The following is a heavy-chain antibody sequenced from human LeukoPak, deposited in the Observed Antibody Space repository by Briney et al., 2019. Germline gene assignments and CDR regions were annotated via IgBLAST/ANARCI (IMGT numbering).Heavy chain of an antibody. CDR3: ARQFTSSSGLDY. D-gene: IGHD6-6*01. CDR1: GYTSTNYW. CDR2: IYPGDSNT. Sequence: GESLKISCKTSGYTSTNYWLGWVRQGPGKGLEWMGIIYPGDSNTRYSPSFQGQVTISVDKSISTAYLQWSSLKASDTAMYYCARQFTSSSGLDYWGQGTLVTVSS. V-gene: IGHV5-51*01. J-gene: IGHJ4*02.